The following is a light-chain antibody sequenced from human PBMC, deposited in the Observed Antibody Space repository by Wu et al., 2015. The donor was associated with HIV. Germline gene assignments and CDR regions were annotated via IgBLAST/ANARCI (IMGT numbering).Light chain of an antibody. CDR2: GAS. CDR1: QTLSGNY. CDR3: QQRSNWPLT. V-gene: IGKV3-11*01. Sequence: EIVLTQSPGTLSLSPGERATLSCRASQTLSGNYLARYQQKPGQAPRLLISGASNRASGIPDRFSGGGSGTDFTLTISSLEPEDFAVYYCQQRSNWPLTFGGGTKVEIK. J-gene: IGKJ4*01.